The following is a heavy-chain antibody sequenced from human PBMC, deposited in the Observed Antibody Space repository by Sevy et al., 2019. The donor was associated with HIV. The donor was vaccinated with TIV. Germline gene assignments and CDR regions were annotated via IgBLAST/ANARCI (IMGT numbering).Heavy chain of an antibody. Sequence: GGSLRLSCEASGFTFSSYAIHWVRQAPGKGLEWVAVIWSDSNNKYYTDSVKGRFTISRDNAKKTLYLQMNSLRVDDTAVYYCARESGAGWFVDYWGQGTLVTVS. D-gene: IGHD6-19*01. V-gene: IGHV3-33*01. CDR3: ARESGAGWFVDY. CDR1: GFTFSSYA. J-gene: IGHJ4*02. CDR2: IWSDSNNK.